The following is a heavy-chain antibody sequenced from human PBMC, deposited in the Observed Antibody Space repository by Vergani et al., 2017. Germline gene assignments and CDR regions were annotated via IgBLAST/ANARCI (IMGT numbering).Heavy chain of an antibody. CDR2: FYTGGGT. CDR3: ARDPLYSTTWPFLLLDMDV. CDR1: GGSISSGSYY. J-gene: IGHJ6*02. Sequence: QVQLQESGPGLVRPSQTLSLTCTVSGGSISSGSYYWSWFRPPAGKGLEWIGRFYTGGGTSYNPSLKSRVTISVDTSKNQFSLQLSSVTAADTAVYYCARDPLYSTTWPFLLLDMDVWGQGTTVTVSS. D-gene: IGHD6-13*01. V-gene: IGHV4-61*02.